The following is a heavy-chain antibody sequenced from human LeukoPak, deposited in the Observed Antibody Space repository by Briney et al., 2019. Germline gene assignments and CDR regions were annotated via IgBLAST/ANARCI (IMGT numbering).Heavy chain of an antibody. CDR2: IYYSGST. J-gene: IGHJ4*02. D-gene: IGHD3-10*01. CDR1: GGSISSYY. V-gene: IGHV4-59*12. Sequence: SETLSLTCTVSGGSISSYYWSWIRQPPGKGLEWIGYIYYSGSTNYNPSLKSRVTISVDTSKNQFSLKLSSVTAADTAVYYCARDRMEGWFGEGYWGQGTLVTVSS. CDR3: ARDRMEGWFGEGY.